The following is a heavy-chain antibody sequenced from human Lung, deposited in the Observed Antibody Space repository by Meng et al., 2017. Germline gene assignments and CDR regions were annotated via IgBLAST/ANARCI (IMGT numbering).Heavy chain of an antibody. J-gene: IGHJ4*02. CDR2: IYYRGST. CDR1: GDPISSGDHY. V-gene: IGHV4-30-4*01. CDR3: ARVDDEFFFFDS. D-gene: IGHD2-2*03. Sequence: QVQLQESGPRLVKPAQTLSLTCTVSGDPISSGDHYWRRIRQPPVKCMEWLGNIYYRGSTSYIPSLKSRVTISVDTSKNQFSLNLSSLTAADTYVYYCARVDDEFFFFDSWGQGTLVTVSS.